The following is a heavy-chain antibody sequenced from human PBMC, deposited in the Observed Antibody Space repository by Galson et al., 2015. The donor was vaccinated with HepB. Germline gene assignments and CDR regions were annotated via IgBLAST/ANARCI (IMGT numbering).Heavy chain of an antibody. CDR1: GYSFTSYW. CDR3: ARHFGTRYSYGYQWELPGDY. CDR2: IYPGDSDT. V-gene: IGHV5-51*01. J-gene: IGHJ4*02. Sequence: QSGAEVKKPGESLKISCKGSGYSFTSYWIGWVRQMPGKGLEWMGIIYPGDSDTRYRPSFQGQVTISADKSISTAYLQWSSLKASDTAMYYCARHFGTRYSYGYQWELPGDYWGQGTLVTVSS. D-gene: IGHD5-18*01.